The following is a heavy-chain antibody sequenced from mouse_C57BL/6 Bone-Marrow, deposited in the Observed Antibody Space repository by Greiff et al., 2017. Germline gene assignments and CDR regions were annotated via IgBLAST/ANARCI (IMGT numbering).Heavy chain of an antibody. Sequence: QVQLQQPGAELVMPGASVKLSCKASGYTFTSYWMHWVKQRPGQGLEWIGEIDPSDSYTNYNQKFKGKSTLTVDKSSSTAYMQLSSLTSEDSAVYYCARCDCDWGFYAMDYWGQGTSVTVSS. CDR3: ARCDCDWGFYAMDY. CDR2: IDPSDSYT. D-gene: IGHD2-4*01. J-gene: IGHJ4*01. V-gene: IGHV1-69*01. CDR1: GYTFTSYW.